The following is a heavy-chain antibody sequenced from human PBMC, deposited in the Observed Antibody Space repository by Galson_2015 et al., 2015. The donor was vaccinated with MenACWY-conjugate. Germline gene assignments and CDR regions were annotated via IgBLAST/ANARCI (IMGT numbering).Heavy chain of an antibody. CDR2: INAGSGNA. V-gene: IGHV1-3*01. J-gene: IGHJ6*03. CDR1: GYTFTNFA. CDR3: ARGTYENIDYNYFCYMDV. D-gene: IGHD3-10*01. Sequence: SVKVSCKASGYTFTNFAIHWVRQAPGQRLEWMGWINAGSGNAKYSQMFQGRVTITRDTSATTAYMDLSSLRSEDTAVYYCARGTYENIDYNYFCYMDVWGKGTTVIVSS.